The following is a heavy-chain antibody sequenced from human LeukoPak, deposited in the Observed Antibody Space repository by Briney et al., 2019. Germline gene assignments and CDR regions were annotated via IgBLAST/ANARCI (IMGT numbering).Heavy chain of an antibody. CDR3: ARGKKIPNYYYYYMDV. J-gene: IGHJ6*03. D-gene: IGHD2-21*01. V-gene: IGHV1-69*05. Sequence: SVKVSCKASGGTFSSYAISWVRQAPGQGLEWMGGIIPIFGTANYAQKFQGRVTITTDESTSTAYMELSSLRSEDTAVYYCARGKKIPNYYYYYMDVWGKGTTVSVSS. CDR1: GGTFSSYA. CDR2: IIPIFGTA.